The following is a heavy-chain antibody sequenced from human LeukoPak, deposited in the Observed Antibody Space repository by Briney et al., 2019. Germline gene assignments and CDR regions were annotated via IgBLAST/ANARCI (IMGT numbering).Heavy chain of an antibody. Sequence: SETLSLTCTVSGYSITMGNYWAWIRQPPGKGLEWIGRTYHGGSTYYNPSLKSRVTISVDTSKNQFSLKLSSVTAADTAVYYCARVSDSGDSSGYYQPAVFDYWGQGTLVTVSS. CDR1: GYSITMGNY. V-gene: IGHV4-38-2*02. D-gene: IGHD3-22*01. CDR2: TYHGGST. CDR3: ARVSDSGDSSGYYQPAVFDY. J-gene: IGHJ4*02.